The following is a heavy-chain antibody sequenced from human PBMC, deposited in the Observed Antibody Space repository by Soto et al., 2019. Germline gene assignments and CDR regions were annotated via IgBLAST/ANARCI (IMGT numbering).Heavy chain of an antibody. CDR1: GDTIISSDFY. J-gene: IGHJ5*02. D-gene: IGHD3-3*02. CDR3: ARHSLALRKNNWFDP. Sequence: SETLSLTCTVSGDTIISSDFYWGWVRQPPGKGLEWIGSLLYLGSSYYNPSPKSRVTMSVETSKNQFSLRLRSVTAADTALYFSARHSLALRKNNWFDPWGQGTMVTVS. V-gene: IGHV4-39*01. CDR2: LLYLGSS.